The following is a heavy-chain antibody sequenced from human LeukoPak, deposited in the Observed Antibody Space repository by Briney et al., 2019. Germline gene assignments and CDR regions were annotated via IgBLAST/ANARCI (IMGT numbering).Heavy chain of an antibody. CDR2: SNAGNGNT. J-gene: IGHJ3*02. CDR1: GYTFTSYA. Sequence: ASVKVSCKASGYTFTSYAMHWVRQAPGQRLEWMGWSNAGNGNTKYSQEFQGRVTITRDTSASTAYMELSSLRSEDMAVYYCAREGRYCSSTSCWGAFDIWGQGTMVTVSS. V-gene: IGHV1-3*02. CDR3: AREGRYCSSTSCWGAFDI. D-gene: IGHD2-2*01.